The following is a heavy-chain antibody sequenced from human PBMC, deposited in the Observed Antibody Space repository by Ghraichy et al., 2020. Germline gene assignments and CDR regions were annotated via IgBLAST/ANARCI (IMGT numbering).Heavy chain of an antibody. D-gene: IGHD3-10*01. CDR2: INQGGST. CDR1: GDSFNNYY. V-gene: IGHV4-34*01. Sequence: GSLSLTCAVYGDSFNNYYWSWIRQSPGKGLEWIGEINQGGSTNYNPSLKSRSTLSADTSRKQFSLKLSSMTAADTAIYYCARGRVRRGIIDGGFDYWGQGTLVTVSS. CDR3: ARGRVRRGIIDGGFDY. J-gene: IGHJ4*02.